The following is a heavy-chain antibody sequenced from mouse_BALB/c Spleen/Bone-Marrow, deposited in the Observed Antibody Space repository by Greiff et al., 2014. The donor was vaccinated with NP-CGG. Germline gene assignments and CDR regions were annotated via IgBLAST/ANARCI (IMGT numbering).Heavy chain of an antibody. CDR3: ARYYYGFLDY. CDR1: GFSLTSYG. J-gene: IGHJ2*01. D-gene: IGHD1-2*01. V-gene: IGHV2-9*02. CDR2: IWAGGST. Sequence: VKLMESGPGLVAPSQSLSITCTVSGFSLTSYGVHWVRQPPGKGLEWLGVIWAGGSTDYNSTLMSRLSISKDNSKSQVFLKMNSLQTDDTAMYYCARYYYGFLDYWGRGTTLTVSS.